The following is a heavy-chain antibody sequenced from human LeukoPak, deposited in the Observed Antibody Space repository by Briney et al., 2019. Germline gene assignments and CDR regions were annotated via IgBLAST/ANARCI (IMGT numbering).Heavy chain of an antibody. J-gene: IGHJ6*02. Sequence: SETLSLTCAVYGGSFSGYYWSWIRQPPGKGLEWIGEINHSGSTNYNPSLKSRVTISVDTSKNQFSLKLSSVTAADTAVYYCARVCSSSYYGMDVWGQGTTVTVSS. CDR3: ARVCSSSYYGMDV. CDR2: INHSGST. D-gene: IGHD6-13*01. V-gene: IGHV4-34*01. CDR1: GGSFSGYY.